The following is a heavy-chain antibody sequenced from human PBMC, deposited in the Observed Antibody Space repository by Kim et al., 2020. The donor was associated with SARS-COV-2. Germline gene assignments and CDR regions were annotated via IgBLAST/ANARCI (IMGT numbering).Heavy chain of an antibody. J-gene: IGHJ5*02. CDR1: GGSISSGGYY. CDR3: ARDHSGSYFRKFLGNWFDP. Sequence: SETLSLTCTVSGGSISSGGYYWSWIRQHPGKGLEWIGYIYYSGSTYYNPSLKSRVTISVDTSKNQFSLKLSSVTAADTAVYYCARDHSGSYFRKFLGNWFDPWGQGTLVTVSS. D-gene: IGHD3-10*01. CDR2: IYYSGST. V-gene: IGHV4-31*03.